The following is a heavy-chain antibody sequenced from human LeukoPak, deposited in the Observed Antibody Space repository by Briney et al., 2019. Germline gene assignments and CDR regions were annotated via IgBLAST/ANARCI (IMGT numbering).Heavy chain of an antibody. D-gene: IGHD3-10*01. Sequence: GGSLRLSCVASGFTVITNYMSWVRQAPGKGLEWVSVIYSGDGTFYADSVKGRFTLSRDNSKNTLYLQMNSLRAEDTAVYYCARESKKLLWFGELSGAFDIWGQGTMVTVSS. V-gene: IGHV3-53*01. CDR2: IYSGDGT. CDR3: ARESKKLLWFGELSGAFDI. CDR1: GFTVITNY. J-gene: IGHJ3*02.